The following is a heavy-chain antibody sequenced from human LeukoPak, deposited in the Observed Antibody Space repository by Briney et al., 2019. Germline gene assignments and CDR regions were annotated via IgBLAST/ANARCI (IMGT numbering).Heavy chain of an antibody. CDR2: IKGDGSEK. Sequence: GGSLRLSCVASGFTFSNYWMSWVRQAPGKGVEWVANIKGDGSEKYYVDSVKGRFTISRDNAKTSLYLQMNSLRAEDTAVYYCARWNYDNGAYYLDYWGRGTLVTVSS. J-gene: IGHJ4*02. CDR3: ARWNYDNGAYYLDY. V-gene: IGHV3-7*01. CDR1: GFTFSNYW. D-gene: IGHD3-22*01.